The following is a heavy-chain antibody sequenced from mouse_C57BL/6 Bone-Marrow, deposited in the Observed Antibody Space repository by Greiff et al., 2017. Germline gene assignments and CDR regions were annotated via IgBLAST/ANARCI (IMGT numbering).Heavy chain of an antibody. Sequence: EVMLVESGGGLVQPKGSLKLSCAASGFTFHTYAMHWVRQAPGKGLEWVARIRRTSSNYATYDADSVKDRFTISRDVSQSMLYLQRNNLKTADTSMYYCVSEGDYFDYWGQGTTLTVSS. CDR2: IRRTSSNYAT. V-gene: IGHV10-3*01. CDR1: GFTFHTYA. CDR3: VSEGDYFDY. J-gene: IGHJ2*01.